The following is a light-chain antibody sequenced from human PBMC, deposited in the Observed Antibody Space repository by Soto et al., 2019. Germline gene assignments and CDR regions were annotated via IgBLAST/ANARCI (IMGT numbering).Light chain of an antibody. CDR3: QQANSFPLP. Sequence: EMTQYPSTLSGSVGDRVTITCRASQTISSWLAWYQQKPGKAPKLLIYDASNLESGVPSRFSGSGSGTDFTLTISSLQPEDSATYYCQQANSFPLPFGGGTNAAIK. J-gene: IGKJ4*01. CDR1: QTISSW. CDR2: DAS. V-gene: IGKV1-5*01.